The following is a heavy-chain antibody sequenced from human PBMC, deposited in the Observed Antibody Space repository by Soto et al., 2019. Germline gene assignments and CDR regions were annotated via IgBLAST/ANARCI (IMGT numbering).Heavy chain of an antibody. CDR3: ASFDSSGYSFPY. CDR1: GFTFSSYS. CDR2: ISSSSSYI. Sequence: VGSLRLSCAASGFTFSSYSMNWVRQAPGKGLEWVSSISSSSSYIYYADSVKGRFTISRDNAKNSLYLQMNSLRAEDTAVYYCASFDSSGYSFPYWGQGTLLTVSS. V-gene: IGHV3-21*01. J-gene: IGHJ4*02. D-gene: IGHD3-22*01.